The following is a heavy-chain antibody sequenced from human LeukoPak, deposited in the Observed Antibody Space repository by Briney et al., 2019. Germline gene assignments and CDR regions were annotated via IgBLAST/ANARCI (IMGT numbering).Heavy chain of an antibody. CDR2: ITSNGNSV. J-gene: IGHJ4*02. Sequence: PGGSLRLSCAASGFTFSDYYMGWIRQAPGKGLEWVSYITSNGNSVYYADSVKGRFTISRDNAKNSLYLQMNSLRAEDTAVYYCARGSRAAAGGTGFDYWGQGTLVTVSS. CDR3: ARGSRAAAGGTGFDY. D-gene: IGHD6-13*01. CDR1: GFTFSDYY. V-gene: IGHV3-11*04.